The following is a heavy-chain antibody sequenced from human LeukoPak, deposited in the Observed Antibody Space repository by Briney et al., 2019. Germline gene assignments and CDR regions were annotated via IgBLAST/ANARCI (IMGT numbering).Heavy chain of an antibody. V-gene: IGHV4-34*01. CDR1: GGSFSGYY. CDR3: ARVRDEVPYYYDSSGYPVDY. CDR2: INHSGST. J-gene: IGHJ4*02. Sequence: SETLSLTCAVYGGSFSGYYWSWIRQPPGKGLEWIGEINHSGSTNYNPSLKSRVTISVDTSKNQFSLKLSSVTAADTAVYYCARVRDEVPYYYDSSGYPVDYWGQGTLVTVSS. D-gene: IGHD3-22*01.